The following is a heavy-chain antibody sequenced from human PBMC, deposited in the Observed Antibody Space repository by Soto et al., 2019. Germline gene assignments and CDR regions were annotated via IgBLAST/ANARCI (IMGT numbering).Heavy chain of an antibody. Sequence: EVQLVETGGGLIQPGGSLRLSCAASGFTVSSNYMSWVRQAPGKGLEWVSVIYSGGSTYYADSVKGRSTISRDNSKNTLYLRMNSLRAEDTAVYYCARDGIAAPRGVYFDYWGQGTLVTVSS. V-gene: IGHV3-53*02. CDR3: ARDGIAAPRGVYFDY. D-gene: IGHD6-6*01. J-gene: IGHJ4*02. CDR1: GFTVSSNY. CDR2: IYSGGST.